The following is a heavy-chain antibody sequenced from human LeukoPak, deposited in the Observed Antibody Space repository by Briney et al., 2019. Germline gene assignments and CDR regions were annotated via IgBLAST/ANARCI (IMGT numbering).Heavy chain of an antibody. CDR1: GFTFSSYA. V-gene: IGHV3-23*01. D-gene: IGHD6-19*01. Sequence: PGGSLTLSCAASGFTFSSYAMSCARHAPGKALEWVSAFRGGGGSTYYADSVKGRFTISRDNSKNTLYLQMNSLRAEDTGVYYCAKDSSGWDDKWFETWGEGNLVTVSP. CDR2: FRGGGGST. CDR3: AKDSSGWDDKWFET. J-gene: IGHJ5*02.